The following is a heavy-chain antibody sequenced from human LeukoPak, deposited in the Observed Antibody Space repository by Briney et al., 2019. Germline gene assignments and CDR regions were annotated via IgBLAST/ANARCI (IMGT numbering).Heavy chain of an antibody. J-gene: IGHJ4*02. CDR2: MYYSGST. CDR3: ARVDWNYVGPTFFLD. V-gene: IGHV4-39*02. D-gene: IGHD1-7*01. CDR1: GGSISSGSYC. Sequence: SETLSLTCTVSGGSISSGSYCWGWIRQPPGKGLEWIGSMYYSGSTYNNPSLKSRVTISVDTSENHFSLKLTSVTAADTAVYYCARVDWNYVGPTFFLDWGQGILVTVSS.